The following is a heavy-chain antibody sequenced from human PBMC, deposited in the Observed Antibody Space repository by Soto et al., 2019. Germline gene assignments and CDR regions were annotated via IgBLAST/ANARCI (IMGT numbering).Heavy chain of an antibody. Sequence: ETLSLTCRVSGDSISDTIYYWGWIRQAPGKGLEWIGSIHHSGSTQSHPSLKTRVTISVDTSKNEFSLRLRSVTAADTAVYYCARATGTLRSRNCDYWGQGSLVTVSS. CDR3: ARATGTLRSRNCDY. D-gene: IGHD1-1*01. CDR2: IHHSGST. V-gene: IGHV4-39*07. J-gene: IGHJ4*02. CDR1: GDSISDTIYY.